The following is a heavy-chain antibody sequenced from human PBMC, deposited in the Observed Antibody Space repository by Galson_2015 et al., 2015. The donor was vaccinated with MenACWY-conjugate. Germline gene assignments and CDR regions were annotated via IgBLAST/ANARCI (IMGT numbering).Heavy chain of an antibody. V-gene: IGHV3-7*01. J-gene: IGHJ4*02. D-gene: IGHD3-10*01. CDR2: IKQDGSEK. Sequence: SLRLSCAASGFTFGNFWMSWVRQAPGKELEWVASIKQDGSEKYLGDAVQGRFTISRDNAENSLFLQMNSLRAEDPAVYYCARKRLVRGGFFDQWGQGTPVPVSS. CDR3: ARKRLVRGGFFDQ. CDR1: GFTFGNFW.